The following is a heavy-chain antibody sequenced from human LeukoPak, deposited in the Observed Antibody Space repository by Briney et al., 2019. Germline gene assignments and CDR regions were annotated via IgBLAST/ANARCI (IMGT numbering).Heavy chain of an antibody. CDR2: INPNSGGA. CDR3: ARSRGYSYGPNYYYYYGMDV. V-gene: IGHV1-2*02. J-gene: IGHJ6*02. Sequence: ASVKVSCKASGYTFTGYYMHWVRQAPGQGLEWMGWINPNSGGANYAQKFQGRVTMTRDTSISTAYMELSRLRSDDTAVYYCARSRGYSYGPNYYYYYGMDVWGQGTTVTVSS. CDR1: GYTFTGYY. D-gene: IGHD5-18*01.